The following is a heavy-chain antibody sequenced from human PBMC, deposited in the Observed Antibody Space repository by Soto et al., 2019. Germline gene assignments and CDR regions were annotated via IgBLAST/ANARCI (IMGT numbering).Heavy chain of an antibody. J-gene: IGHJ6*02. CDR3: ARVRSLEWLDYYYYYGMDV. CDR1: GGTFSSYA. V-gene: IGHV1-69*13. D-gene: IGHD3-3*01. CDR2: IIPIFGTA. Sequence: ASVKVSCKASGGTFSSYAISWVRQAPGQGLEWMGGIIPIFGTANYAQKFQGRVTITADESTSTAYMELSSLRSEDTAVYYCARVRSLEWLDYYYYYGMDVWGQGTTVTVSS.